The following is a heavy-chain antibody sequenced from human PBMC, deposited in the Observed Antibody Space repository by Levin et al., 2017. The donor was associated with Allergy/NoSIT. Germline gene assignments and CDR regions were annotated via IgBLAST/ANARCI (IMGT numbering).Heavy chain of an antibody. D-gene: IGHD3-9*01. CDR3: ARGASLSGGYGMDV. V-gene: IGHV3-53*01. J-gene: IGHJ6*02. Sequence: GGSLRLSCAASGFTVSRNYMSWVRQAPGKGLEWVSVVYTDGSTYYADSVKGRFTISRDNSKNTVYLQMNSLRVEDTAVYYCARGASLSGGYGMDVWGQGTTVTVSS. CDR2: VYTDGST. CDR1: GFTVSRNY.